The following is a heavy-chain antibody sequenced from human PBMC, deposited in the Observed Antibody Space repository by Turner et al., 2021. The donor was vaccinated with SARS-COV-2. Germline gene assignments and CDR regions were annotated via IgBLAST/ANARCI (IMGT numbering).Heavy chain of an antibody. CDR1: GFTFSIYG. CDR3: AKSYSGSYWDRNDY. V-gene: IGHV3-30*18. CDR2: ISYDGSNK. Sequence: QVQLVESGGGVVQPGRSLRLSCAASGFTFSIYGMHWVRQAPGKGLEWVAVISYDGSNKYYADSVKGRVTISRDNSKNTLYLQMNSLRAEDTAVYYCAKSYSGSYWDRNDYWGQGTLVTVSS. J-gene: IGHJ4*02. D-gene: IGHD1-26*01.